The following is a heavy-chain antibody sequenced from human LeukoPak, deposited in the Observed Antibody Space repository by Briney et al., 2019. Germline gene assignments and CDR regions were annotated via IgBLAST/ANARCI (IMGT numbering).Heavy chain of an antibody. CDR1: GFTFSDVW. V-gene: IGHV3-15*01. J-gene: IGHJ4*02. CDR2: IKSKRDGGTT. CDR3: TAYCTGCAFYSRRGYYFDY. D-gene: IGHD2-8*02. Sequence: PGGSLRLSCAGSGFTFSDVWLSWVRQAPGKGLGWVGRIKSKRDGGTTDYAAPVKGRFTISRDDSTNTLYLQLNSLKIEDTAVYYCTAYCTGCAFYSRRGYYFDYWGQGTLLTVAS.